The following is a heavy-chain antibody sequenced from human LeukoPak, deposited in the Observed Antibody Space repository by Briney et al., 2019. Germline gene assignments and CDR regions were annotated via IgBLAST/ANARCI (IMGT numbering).Heavy chain of an antibody. J-gene: IGHJ4*02. CDR2: INPNSGGT. CDR1: GYTFNGYY. V-gene: IGHV1-2*02. D-gene: IGHD3-22*01. CDR3: ARGDYYDSSGYRDY. Sequence: ASVKVSCKTSGYTFNGYYVHWVRQAPGQGLEWMGWINPNSGGTNYAQKFQGRVTMTRDTSISTAYMELSRLRSDDTAVYYCARGDYYDSSGYRDYWGQGTLVTVSS.